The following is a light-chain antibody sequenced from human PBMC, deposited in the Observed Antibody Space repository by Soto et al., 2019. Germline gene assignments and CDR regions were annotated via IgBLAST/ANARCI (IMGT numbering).Light chain of an antibody. Sequence: QSALTQPASVSGSPGQSITISCTGTSSDVGGYYYVCWYQQHPGKVPKLMIYEVFSRPSGISDRFSGSKSGNAASLTISGLQADDGADYYCCSYTTTSTFVFGGGTKLTVL. V-gene: IGLV2-14*03. CDR2: EVF. J-gene: IGLJ2*01. CDR1: SSDVGGYYY. CDR3: CSYTTTSTFV.